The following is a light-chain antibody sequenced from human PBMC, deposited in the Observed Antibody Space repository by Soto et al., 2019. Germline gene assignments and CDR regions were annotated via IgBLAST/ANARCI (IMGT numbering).Light chain of an antibody. J-gene: IGLJ1*01. CDR1: SSDVGGYNY. CDR3: SSYRTVGPFV. V-gene: IGLV2-14*01. Sequence: QSALTQPASVSGSPGQSIAISCTGTSSDVGGYNYVSWYQQLPGKAPKLLISEVSNWPSGVSHRFSGSKSGNTASLTISGLQAEDEADYNCSSYRTVGPFVFGTGTKLTVL. CDR2: EVS.